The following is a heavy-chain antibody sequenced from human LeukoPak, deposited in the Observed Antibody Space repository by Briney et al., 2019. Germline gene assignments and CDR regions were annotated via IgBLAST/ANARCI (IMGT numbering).Heavy chain of an antibody. CDR3: AVAPGDY. CDR2: INPNNDYT. J-gene: IGHJ4*02. D-gene: IGHD2-21*01. V-gene: IGHV1-2*02. Sequence: ASVKVSCKASGYTFTGYYIHWVRQAPGQGLEWMGWINPNNDYTYYAQKFQGRVTLTRDTSISTVYMELSGLTSDDTALYYCAVAPGDYWGQGTLVIVSA. CDR1: GYTFTGYY.